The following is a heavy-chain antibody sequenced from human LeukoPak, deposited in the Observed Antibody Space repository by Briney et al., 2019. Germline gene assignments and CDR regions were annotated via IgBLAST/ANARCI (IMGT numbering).Heavy chain of an antibody. D-gene: IGHD6-19*01. J-gene: IGHJ4*02. Sequence: SETLSLTCTVSGGSVSSGSYYWSWIRQPPGKGLEWLAYIYYSGSTNYNPSLKNRVTISVDTSKNQFSLKLSSVTAADTAVYYCARSLITVAGATAGFDFWGQGTLVTVSS. CDR2: IYYSGST. CDR1: GGSVSSGSYY. CDR3: ARSLITVAGATAGFDF. V-gene: IGHV4-61*01.